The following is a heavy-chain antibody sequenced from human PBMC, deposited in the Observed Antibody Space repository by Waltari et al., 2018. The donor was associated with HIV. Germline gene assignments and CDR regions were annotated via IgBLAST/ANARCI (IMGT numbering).Heavy chain of an antibody. CDR1: GCAVLRNY. Sequence: EVQLGDSGGAVVQPGGALRLTRAASGCAVLRNYMSWVRQAPGKGLESVPIIYSGCTTHYAYFVKVRFTISRDNSKNTLYLEMNRLRAADTAVYYWSRDPLWRGGNRGQSPHWGQGALVTVSS. CDR2: IYSGCTT. CDR3: SRDPLWRGGNRGQSPH. V-gene: IGHV3-66*01. J-gene: IGHJ4*02. D-gene: IGHD3-10*01.